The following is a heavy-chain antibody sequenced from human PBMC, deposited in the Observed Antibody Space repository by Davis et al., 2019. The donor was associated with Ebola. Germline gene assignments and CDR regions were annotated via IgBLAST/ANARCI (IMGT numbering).Heavy chain of an antibody. CDR3: TSSNWNDEDY. CDR2: ISSSSGSTI. J-gene: IGHJ4*02. D-gene: IGHD1-1*01. CDR1: GFTFSDYY. Sequence: GESLKISCAASGFTFSDYYMTWIRQAPGKGLEWVSYISSSSGSTIYYADSVKGRFTISRDNTKNSLYLQMNSLRVEDTAVYYCTSSNWNDEDYWGQGTLVTVS. V-gene: IGHV3-11*04.